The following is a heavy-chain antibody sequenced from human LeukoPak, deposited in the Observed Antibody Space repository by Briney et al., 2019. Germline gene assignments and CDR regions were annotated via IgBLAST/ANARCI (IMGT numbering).Heavy chain of an antibody. V-gene: IGHV1-2*02. Sequence: ASVKVSCKASGYTFTGYYMHWVRQAPGQGLEWMGWINPNSGGTNYAQKFQGRVTMTRDTSINTAYMELSRLRSDGTAVYYCARTFMITFGGVIDPLDYWGQGTLVTVSS. CDR2: INPNSGGT. D-gene: IGHD3-16*02. CDR1: GYTFTGYY. CDR3: ARTFMITFGGVIDPLDY. J-gene: IGHJ4*02.